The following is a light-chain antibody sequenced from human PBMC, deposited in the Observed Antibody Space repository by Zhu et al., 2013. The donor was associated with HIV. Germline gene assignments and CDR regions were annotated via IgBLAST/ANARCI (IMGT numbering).Light chain of an antibody. CDR2: AAS. Sequence: DIQLTQSPSFLSASVGDRVTITCRATQGIDRYLAWYQQKPGKAPKLLIYAASTLQSGVPSRFGGSGSGTDFTLTISCLQSEDFATYYCLQDYNLPCTFGQGTKLEIK. CDR1: QGIDRY. J-gene: IGKJ2*02. V-gene: IGKV1-9*01. CDR3: LQDYNLPCT.